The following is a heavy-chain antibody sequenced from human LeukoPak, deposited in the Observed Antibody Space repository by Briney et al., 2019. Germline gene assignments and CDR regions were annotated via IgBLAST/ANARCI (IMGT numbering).Heavy chain of an antibody. V-gene: IGHV1-2*02. CDR2: INPNSGGT. D-gene: IGHD3-9*01. CDR1: GYTFTGYY. CDR3: GRDVWETYYDILTDIRARYFQN. Sequence: ASVKVSCKASGYTFTGYYMHWVRQAPGQGLEWMGWINPNSGGTNYAQKFQGRVTMTRDTSISTAYMELSRLRSDDTAVYYCGRDVWETYYDILTDIRARYFQNWGQGNPVSVSS. J-gene: IGHJ1*01.